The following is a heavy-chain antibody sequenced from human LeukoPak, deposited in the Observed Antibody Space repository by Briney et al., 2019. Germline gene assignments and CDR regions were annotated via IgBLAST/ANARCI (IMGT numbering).Heavy chain of an antibody. V-gene: IGHV4-4*07. D-gene: IGHD2-8*01. Sequence: SETLSLTCTVSGGSISNYYWSWIRQPAGKGLEWIGRIYSSGSSNYNPSLTSRVTMSVDTSMNQFSLKLNSVTAADTAVYYCARDIVLMVYAENWFDPWGQGTLVTVSS. J-gene: IGHJ5*02. CDR1: GGSISNYY. CDR2: IYSSGSS. CDR3: ARDIVLMVYAENWFDP.